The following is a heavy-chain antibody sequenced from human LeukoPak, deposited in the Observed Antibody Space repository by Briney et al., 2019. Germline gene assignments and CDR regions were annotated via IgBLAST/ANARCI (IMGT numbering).Heavy chain of an antibody. CDR1: GYIFTSYW. CDR3: ARRYCSGGSCFDY. V-gene: IGHV5-51*01. D-gene: IGHD2-15*01. Sequence: GESLKISCKGSGYIFTSYWIGWVRQMPGKGLEWMGIIYPGDSDTRYSPSFQGQVTISADKSISIAYLQWSSLKASDTAMYYCARRYCSGGSCFDYWGQGTLVTVSS. J-gene: IGHJ4*02. CDR2: IYPGDSDT.